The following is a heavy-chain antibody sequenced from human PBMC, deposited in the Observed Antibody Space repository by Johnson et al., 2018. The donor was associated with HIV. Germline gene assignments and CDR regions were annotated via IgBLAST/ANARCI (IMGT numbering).Heavy chain of an antibody. V-gene: IGHV3-23*04. CDR2: ISGSGGRT. CDR1: GFTFDDYG. J-gene: IGHJ3*02. D-gene: IGHD1-26*01. Sequence: EVQLVESGGGVVRPGGSLRLSCAASGFTFDDYGMSWVRQAPGKGLEWVSAISGSGGRTYYADSVKGRFTISRDNSKNTLYLQMNSLRAEDTAVYYCAKLAGSAWDNAFDIWGQGTMVTVSS. CDR3: AKLAGSAWDNAFDI.